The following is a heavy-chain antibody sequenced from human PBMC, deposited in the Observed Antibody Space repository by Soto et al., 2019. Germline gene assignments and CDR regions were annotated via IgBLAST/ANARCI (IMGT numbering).Heavy chain of an antibody. CDR2: IYSGGST. CDR3: ARDLVHTPKGRFPGAFDI. Sequence: GGSLRFSCAASGFTVSSNYMSWVRQAPGKGLEWVSVIYSGGSTYYADSVKGRFTISRDNSKNTLYLQMNSLRAEDTAVYYCARDLVHTPKGRFPGAFDIWGQGTMVTVSS. D-gene: IGHD3-3*01. V-gene: IGHV3-66*01. J-gene: IGHJ3*02. CDR1: GFTVSSNY.